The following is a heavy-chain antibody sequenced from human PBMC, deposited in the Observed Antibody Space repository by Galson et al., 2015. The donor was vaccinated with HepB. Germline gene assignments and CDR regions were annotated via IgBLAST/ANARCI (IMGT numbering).Heavy chain of an antibody. CDR3: ASDYGAFDI. Sequence: SVKVSCKASGYTFTSHYRHWVRQAPGQGLEWMGIINSSGGSTSYAQKFQGRVTMTQETSTSTVYMELSSLRSEGTAVYYCASDYGAFDIWGQGTMVTVSS. V-gene: IGHV1-46*01. D-gene: IGHD3-16*01. J-gene: IGHJ3*02. CDR1: GYTFTSHY. CDR2: INSSGGST.